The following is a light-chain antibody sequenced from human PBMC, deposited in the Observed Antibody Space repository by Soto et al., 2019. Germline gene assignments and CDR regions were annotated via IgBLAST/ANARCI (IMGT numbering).Light chain of an antibody. V-gene: IGKV1-12*01. Sequence: DIQMTQSPSSVSASAVDRVTITCRASQDISSWLAWYPQKPGKAPKLLIYDASTLESGVPSRFSGSGSGTEFTLTIISLQPEDFATYYCQQSYRFPKTFGRGTKVDIK. CDR3: QQSYRFPKT. CDR1: QDISSW. J-gene: IGKJ1*01. CDR2: DAS.